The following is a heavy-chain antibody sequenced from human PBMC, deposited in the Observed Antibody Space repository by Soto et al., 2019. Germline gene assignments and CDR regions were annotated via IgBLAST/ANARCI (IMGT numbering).Heavy chain of an antibody. D-gene: IGHD3-22*01. CDR1: GFTFSSYG. CDR2: ISSDGSNK. J-gene: IGHJ4*02. Sequence: QVQLVESGGGVVQPGRSLRLSCAASGFTFSSYGMHWVRQAPGKGLEWVAVISSDGSNKYYADSVKGRFTISRDNSKNTLYLQMNSLRAEDTAVYYCAKGWDYYDSSGYYAYWGQGTLVTVSS. CDR3: AKGWDYYDSSGYYAY. V-gene: IGHV3-30*18.